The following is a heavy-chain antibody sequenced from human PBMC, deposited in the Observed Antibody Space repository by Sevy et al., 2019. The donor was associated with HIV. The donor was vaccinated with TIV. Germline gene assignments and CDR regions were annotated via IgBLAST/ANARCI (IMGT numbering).Heavy chain of an antibody. D-gene: IGHD3-3*01. V-gene: IGHV3-15*01. J-gene: IGHJ4*02. CDR2: VKSKTDGGTT. CDR1: GFIFSNAW. Sequence: GGSLRLSCAASGFIFSNAWMSWVRQAPGKGLEWVGRVKSKTDGGTTDYAAPVKGRFHISRDDSKKKFYLKMDSLKTEETAVYYCSTEGGYDFWTGYRSFDKWGQGTLVTVSS. CDR3: STEGGYDFWTGYRSFDK.